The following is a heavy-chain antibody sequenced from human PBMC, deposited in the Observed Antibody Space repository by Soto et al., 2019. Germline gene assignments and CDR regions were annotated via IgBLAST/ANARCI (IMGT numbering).Heavy chain of an antibody. D-gene: IGHD3-3*01. V-gene: IGHV1-8*01. CDR3: ARGSGYYDFWSGYFNWFDP. J-gene: IGHJ5*02. Sequence: SGKVSCKASAYTFTSYDINWVRQATGQGLEWMGWMNPNSGNTGYAQKFQGRVTMTRNTSISTAYMELSSLRSEDTAVYYCARGSGYYDFWSGYFNWFDPWGQGTLVTVSS. CDR1: AYTFTSYD. CDR2: MNPNSGNT.